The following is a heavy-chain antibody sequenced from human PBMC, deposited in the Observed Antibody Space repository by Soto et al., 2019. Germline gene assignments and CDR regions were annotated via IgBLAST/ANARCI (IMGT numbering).Heavy chain of an antibody. CDR2: ISAYNGNT. Sequence: QVQLVQSGAEVKKPGASVKVSCKASGYTFTSYGISWVRQAPGQGLEWMGWISAYNGNTNYAQKLQVRVTMTTDTSTSTAYMELRSLRSDDTAVYYCARNPDRSPSSYYYDSETFDYWGQGTLVTVSS. J-gene: IGHJ4*02. CDR3: ARNPDRSPSSYYYDSETFDY. D-gene: IGHD3-22*01. V-gene: IGHV1-18*01. CDR1: GYTFTSYG.